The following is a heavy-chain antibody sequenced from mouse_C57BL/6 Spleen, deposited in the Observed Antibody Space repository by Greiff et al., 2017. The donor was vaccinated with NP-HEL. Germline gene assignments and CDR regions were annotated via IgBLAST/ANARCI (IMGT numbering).Heavy chain of an antibody. D-gene: IGHD2-5*01. J-gene: IGHJ4*01. CDR2: INPNYGTT. CDR3: AREGITYSNSYAIDG. V-gene: IGHV1-39*01. Sequence: VQLQQSGPELVKPGASVKLSCKASGYSFTDYNMNWVKQSNGQGLEWIGVINPNYGTTSYNQKFKGKATLTADQSSSTAYMELHSLTSEDSAVYYCAREGITYSNSYAIDGWGKGTTVTVAS. CDR1: GYSFTDYN.